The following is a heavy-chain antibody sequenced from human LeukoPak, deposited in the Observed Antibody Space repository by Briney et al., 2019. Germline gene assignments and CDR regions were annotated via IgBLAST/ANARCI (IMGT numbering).Heavy chain of an antibody. CDR1: GYTFTSYD. J-gene: IGHJ6*03. CDR2: ISAYNGNT. Sequence: ASVKVSCKASGYTFTSYDINWVRQATGQGLEWMGWISAYNGNTNYAQKLQGRVTMTTDTSTSTAYMELRSLRSDDTAVYYCARDRRITMVRGVLYYMDVWGKGTTVTISS. V-gene: IGHV1-18*01. CDR3: ARDRRITMVRGVLYYMDV. D-gene: IGHD3-10*01.